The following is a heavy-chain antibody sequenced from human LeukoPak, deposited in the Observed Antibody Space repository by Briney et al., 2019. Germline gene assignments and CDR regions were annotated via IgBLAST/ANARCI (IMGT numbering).Heavy chain of an antibody. Sequence: SETLSLTCTVSGGSISSYYWSWIRQPPGKGLEWIGYIYYSGSTNYNPSLKSRVTISVDTSKNQFSLKLSSVTAADTAVYYCARASSGYWGQGTLVTVSS. J-gene: IGHJ4*02. CDR1: GGSISSYY. CDR2: IYYSGST. CDR3: ARASSGY. V-gene: IGHV4-59*01. D-gene: IGHD2-15*01.